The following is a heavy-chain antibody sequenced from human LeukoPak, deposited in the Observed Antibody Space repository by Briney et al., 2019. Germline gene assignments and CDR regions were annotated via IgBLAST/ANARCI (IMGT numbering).Heavy chain of an antibody. Sequence: GGSLRLSCAASGFTFSSYGMHWVRQAPGKGLEWVAFIRYDGGNNYYADSVKDRFTISRDNSKNTLYLQMNSLRVEDTAVYYCAKRGYCGSLTCHYYFDYWGQGTLVTVSS. D-gene: IGHD2-2*01. V-gene: IGHV3-30*02. CDR3: AKRGYCGSLTCHYYFDY. CDR1: GFTFSSYG. CDR2: IRYDGGNN. J-gene: IGHJ4*02.